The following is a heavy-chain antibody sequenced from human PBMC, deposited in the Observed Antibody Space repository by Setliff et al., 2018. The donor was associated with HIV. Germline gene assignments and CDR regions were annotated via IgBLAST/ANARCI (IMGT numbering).Heavy chain of an antibody. CDR3: ARVPVMATITYWYFDL. CDR1: GFTFSSHA. V-gene: IGHV3-23*01. Sequence: GGSLRLSCAASGFTFSSHAMTWVRQAPGQGLEWVSIISGSGISTYYADSVKGRFTISRDNAKNSLYLQMNSLRAEDTAVYYCARVPVMATITYWYFDLWGRGTLVTVSS. J-gene: IGHJ2*01. D-gene: IGHD5-12*01. CDR2: ISGSGIST.